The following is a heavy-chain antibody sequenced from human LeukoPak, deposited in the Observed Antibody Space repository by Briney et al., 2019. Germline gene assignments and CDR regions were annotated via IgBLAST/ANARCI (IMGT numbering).Heavy chain of an antibody. CDR3: ARHFAYSSSSYFDY. V-gene: IGHV4-59*08. J-gene: IGHJ4*02. CDR2: VYYTGST. Sequence: KPSETLALTCSVSGGSVSSHYWSWIRQSPGKGLEWVGYVYYTGSTNYNPSLKSRVTMFEDKSKNQFSLRLYSVTVADTAVYYCARHFAYSSSSYFDYWGQGSLVTVSS. D-gene: IGHD6-6*01. CDR1: GGSVSSHY.